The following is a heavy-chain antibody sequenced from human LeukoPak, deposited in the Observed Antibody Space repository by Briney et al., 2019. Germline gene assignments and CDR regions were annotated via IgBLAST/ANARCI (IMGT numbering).Heavy chain of an antibody. CDR3: AELGITMIGGV. Sequence: GGSLRLSCATSGFTFDDYGMSWVRQAPGKGLEWVSDINWNGGSTGYADSVKGRFTISRDNAKNSLYLQMNSLRAEDTAVYYCAELGITMIGGVWGKGTTVTISS. V-gene: IGHV3-20*04. D-gene: IGHD3-10*02. CDR1: GFTFDDYG. CDR2: INWNGGST. J-gene: IGHJ6*04.